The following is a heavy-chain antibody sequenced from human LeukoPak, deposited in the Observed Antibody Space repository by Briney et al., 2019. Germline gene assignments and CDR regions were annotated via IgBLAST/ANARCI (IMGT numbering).Heavy chain of an antibody. J-gene: IGHJ3*02. CDR3: ARQIAVGGEWAFDI. V-gene: IGHV4-39*01. D-gene: IGHD6-19*01. CDR2: INYSGST. CDR1: GGXISSGSYY. Sequence: SETLSLTCTVSGGXISSGSYYWGWIRQPPGKGLEWVGSINYSGSTYYSPSLKSRVTISVDTSKNQFSLKLSSVTAADTAVYYCARQIAVGGEWAFDIWGQGTMVTVSS.